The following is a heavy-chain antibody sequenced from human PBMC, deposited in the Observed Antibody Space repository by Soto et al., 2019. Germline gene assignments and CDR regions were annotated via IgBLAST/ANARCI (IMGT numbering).Heavy chain of an antibody. Sequence: GGSLRLSCAASGFTFSSYGMHWVRQAPGKGLEWVAVIWYDGSNKYYADSVKGRFTISRDNSKNTLYLQMNSLRAEDTAVYYCARDPFRRGGIYYGSGSYYVYWGQGTLVTVYS. CDR1: GFTFSSYG. V-gene: IGHV3-33*01. D-gene: IGHD3-10*01. CDR2: IWYDGSNK. J-gene: IGHJ4*02. CDR3: ARDPFRRGGIYYGSGSYYVY.